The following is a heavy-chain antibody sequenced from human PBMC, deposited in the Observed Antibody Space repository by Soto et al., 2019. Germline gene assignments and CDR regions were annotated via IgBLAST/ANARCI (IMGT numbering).Heavy chain of an antibody. CDR1: GFTFSSYA. CDR2: ISYDGSNK. D-gene: IGHD5-18*01. CDR3: ARGDTAMVTSYYYYGMDV. V-gene: IGHV3-30-3*01. J-gene: IGHJ6*02. Sequence: GGSLRLSCAASGFTFSSYAMHWVRQAPGKGLEWVAVISYDGSNKYYADSVKGRFTISRDNSKNTLYLQMNSLRAEATAVYYCARGDTAMVTSYYYYGMDVWGQGTTVTVSS.